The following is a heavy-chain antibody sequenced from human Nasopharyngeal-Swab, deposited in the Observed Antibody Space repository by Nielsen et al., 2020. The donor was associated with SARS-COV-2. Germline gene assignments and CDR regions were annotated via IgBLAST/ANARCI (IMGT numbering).Heavy chain of an antibody. CDR3: ARGGDTEIDY. CDR2: ISGSGGST. D-gene: IGHD3-10*01. Sequence: VRQAPGKGLEWVSAISGSGGSTDYADSVKGRFTISRDNSKNTLHLQMNSLRAEDTAVYYCARGGDTEIDYWGQGTLVTVSS. V-gene: IGHV3-23*01. J-gene: IGHJ4*02.